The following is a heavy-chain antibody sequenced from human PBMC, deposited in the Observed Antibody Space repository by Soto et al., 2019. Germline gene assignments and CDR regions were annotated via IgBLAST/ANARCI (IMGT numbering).Heavy chain of an antibody. CDR2: ISYDGSIK. J-gene: IGHJ6*02. D-gene: IGHD6-25*01. CDR3: AKDRRPNYYYGMDV. Sequence: QVQLVESGGGVVQPGRSRGPSCAASGFTFSSYGMHWVRQPPGKGREWVAVISYDGSIKYYADSVKGRFTISRDNSKNTLYLQMNSLRAEDTAVYYCAKDRRPNYYYGMDVWGQGTTVTVSS. CDR1: GFTFSSYG. V-gene: IGHV3-30*18.